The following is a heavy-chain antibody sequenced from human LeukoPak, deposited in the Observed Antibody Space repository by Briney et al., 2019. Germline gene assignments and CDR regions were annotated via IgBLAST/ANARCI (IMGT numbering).Heavy chain of an antibody. Sequence: PSETLSLTCIVSRGSISRSSYYWGGIRQPPGKGLEWIGSIYYSGSTYYNPSLKSRVTISVDTSKNLFSLKLSSVTAADTAVYYCARHHCSGGSCYWADAFDIWGQGTMVTVSS. J-gene: IGHJ3*02. CDR2: IYYSGST. V-gene: IGHV4-39*01. CDR3: ARHHCSGGSCYWADAFDI. D-gene: IGHD2-15*01. CDR1: RGSISRSSYY.